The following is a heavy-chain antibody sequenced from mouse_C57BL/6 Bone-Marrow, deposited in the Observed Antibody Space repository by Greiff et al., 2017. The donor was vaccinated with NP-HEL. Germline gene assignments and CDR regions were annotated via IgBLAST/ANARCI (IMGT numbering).Heavy chain of an antibody. D-gene: IGHD2-2*01. CDR2: ILPSIGRT. CDR3: ARRRYGYDGLYYAMDY. CDR1: DSEVFPIAY. V-gene: IGHV15-2*01. Sequence: QVHVKQSGSELRSPGSSVKLSCKDFDSEVFPIAYMSWVRQKPGHGFEWIGGILPSIGRTIYGEKFEDKATLDADTLSNTAYLELNSLTSEDSAIYYCARRRYGYDGLYYAMDYWGQGTSVTVSS. J-gene: IGHJ4*01.